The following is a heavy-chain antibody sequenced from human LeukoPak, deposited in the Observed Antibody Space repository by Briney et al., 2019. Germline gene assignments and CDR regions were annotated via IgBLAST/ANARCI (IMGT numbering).Heavy chain of an antibody. CDR2: INSDGSTT. D-gene: IGHD7-27*01. J-gene: IGHJ4*02. CDR1: GFTFSNYW. Sequence: GGSLRLSCAASGFTFSNYWMHWVRQAPGKGLVWVSRINSDGSTTNYADSVKGRFTISRDNAKNTLYLQMNSLRAEDTAVYYCASPLTGDGDYWGQGILVTVSS. CDR3: ASPLTGDGDY. V-gene: IGHV3-74*01.